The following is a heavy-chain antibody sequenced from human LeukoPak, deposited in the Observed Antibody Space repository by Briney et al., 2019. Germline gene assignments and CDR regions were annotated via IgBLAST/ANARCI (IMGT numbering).Heavy chain of an antibody. J-gene: IGHJ4*02. CDR3: VRYYYDSSGYQRYFDY. CDR1: GFTFSSYV. CDR2: ITSNGGTT. D-gene: IGHD3-22*01. Sequence: GGSLRLSCSASGFTFSSYVMHWVRQAPGKGLGYVSAITSNGGTTYYADSVKGRFTISRDNSKNTLYLQMSSLRAEDTAVFYCVRYYYDSSGYQRYFDYWGQGTLVTVSS. V-gene: IGHV3-64D*09.